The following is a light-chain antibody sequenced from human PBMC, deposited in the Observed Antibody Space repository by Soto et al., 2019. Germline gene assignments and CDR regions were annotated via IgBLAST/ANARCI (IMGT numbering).Light chain of an antibody. CDR3: AAWDDSLSGV. Sequence: QSVLTQPPSASGTPGQRVTISCSGSSSNIGSNYVYWYQQLPGTATKLLIYNDNQRPSGVPDRFSGSKSGTSASLAISGLRSEDEADYYCAAWDDSLSGVFGGGTKLTVL. V-gene: IGLV1-47*02. J-gene: IGLJ3*02. CDR1: SSNIGSNY. CDR2: NDN.